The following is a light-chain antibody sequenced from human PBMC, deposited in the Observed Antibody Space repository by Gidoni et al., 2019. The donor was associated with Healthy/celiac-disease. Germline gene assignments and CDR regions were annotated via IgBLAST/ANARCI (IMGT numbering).Light chain of an antibody. V-gene: IGLV1-40*01. CDR2: GNS. CDR1: NSNIGAGYA. CDR3: QSYVSSVNGYNYV. J-gene: IGLJ1*01. Sequence: QSVLTQPRSVSGAPGQRVTISCTGSNSNIGAGYAVHWYQQLPGTAPKLLIDGNSNRPSEVPDRFSGSKSGTSASLAITGLQAEDEADYYCQSYVSSVNGYNYVFGTGTKVTVL.